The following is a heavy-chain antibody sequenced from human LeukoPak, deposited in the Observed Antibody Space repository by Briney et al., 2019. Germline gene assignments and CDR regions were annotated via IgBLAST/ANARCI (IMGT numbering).Heavy chain of an antibody. Sequence: SGTLSLTCAVSGDSISSSNWWSWVRQPPGKGLEWIGEIYHSGSTNYNPSLQSRVTISVDTSNNQFSLKLSSVTAADTAVYYCARRGAGLVRGVIITFFNYWGQGTPVTVSS. J-gene: IGHJ4*02. V-gene: IGHV4-4*02. CDR2: IYHSGST. CDR3: ARRGAGLVRGVIITFFNY. CDR1: GDSISSSNW. D-gene: IGHD3-10*01.